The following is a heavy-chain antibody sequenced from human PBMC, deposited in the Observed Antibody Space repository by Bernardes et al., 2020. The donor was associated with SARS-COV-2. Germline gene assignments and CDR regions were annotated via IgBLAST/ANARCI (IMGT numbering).Heavy chain of an antibody. CDR2: IYHNGRS. Sequence: ETLSLTCAVSGSSISSDRWWGWIRQPPGKGLEWIGFIYHNGRSYYNPSLKSRVTMSVDTSKNQFSLKLNFVTAVDAAVYFCARFTGDATSIDYWGQGTLVTVSS. D-gene: IGHD7-27*01. CDR1: GSSISSDRW. J-gene: IGHJ4*02. V-gene: IGHV4-28*01. CDR3: ARFTGDATSIDY.